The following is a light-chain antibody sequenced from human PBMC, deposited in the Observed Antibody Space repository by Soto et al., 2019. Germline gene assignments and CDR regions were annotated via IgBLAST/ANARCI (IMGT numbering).Light chain of an antibody. V-gene: IGKV1-39*01. J-gene: IGKJ1*01. CDR2: AAS. CDR1: QSISRY. CDR3: HQSKT. Sequence: DIQMTQSPSSLSASVGDRVTITCRASQSISRYLNWYQQKPGKAPKLLIYAASSLQSGVPSRFSGSGSGTDFTLTISSLQPEDFATYYCHQSKTFGQGTKVEIK.